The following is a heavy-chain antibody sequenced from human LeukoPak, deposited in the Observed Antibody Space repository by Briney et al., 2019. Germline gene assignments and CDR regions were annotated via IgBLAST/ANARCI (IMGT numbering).Heavy chain of an antibody. V-gene: IGHV3-48*03. J-gene: IGHJ4*02. Sequence: SGGSLRLSCAASGFTFSSYEMNWVRQAPGKGLEWVSYISSSGSTIYYADSVKGRFTISRDNAKNFLYLQMNSLRAEDTAVYFCARSRTTVTKDALDYWGQGTLVTVSS. CDR1: GFTFSSYE. CDR2: ISSSGSTI. D-gene: IGHD4-17*01. CDR3: ARSRTTVTKDALDY.